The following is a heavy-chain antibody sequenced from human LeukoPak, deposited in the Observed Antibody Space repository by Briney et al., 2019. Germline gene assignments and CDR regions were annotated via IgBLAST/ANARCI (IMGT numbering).Heavy chain of an antibody. V-gene: IGHV3-7*01. D-gene: IGHD1-26*01. J-gene: IGHJ4*02. CDR2: INQNGNET. CDR1: GFTFSSYW. Sequence: GGSLRLSCTASGFTFSSYWMSWVRQAPGKGLEWVANINQNGNETNSVDSVKGRFTISRDDSKNSLYLQMNSLRAEDTAVYYCARDLVGAADWGQGTLVTVSS. CDR3: ARDLVGAAD.